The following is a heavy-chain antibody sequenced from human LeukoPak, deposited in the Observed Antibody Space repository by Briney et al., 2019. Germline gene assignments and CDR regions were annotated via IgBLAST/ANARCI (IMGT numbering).Heavy chain of an antibody. Sequence: GGSLRLSCAGSGFTFSNYAMSWVRQAPGKGLEWVSGITGSGRSTYYADPVKGRFTISRDDSKNTVYLQMNSLRAEDTAVYYCAREGIRGSGTWTFDYWGQGTQVTVSS. J-gene: IGHJ4*02. V-gene: IGHV3-23*01. CDR2: ITGSGRST. CDR1: GFTFSNYA. CDR3: AREGIRGSGTWTFDY. D-gene: IGHD2-15*01.